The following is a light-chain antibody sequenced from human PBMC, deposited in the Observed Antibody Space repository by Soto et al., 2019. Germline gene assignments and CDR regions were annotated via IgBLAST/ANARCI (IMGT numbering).Light chain of an antibody. J-gene: IGKJ5*01. CDR3: PQYNNWLIT. V-gene: IGKV3-15*01. CDR1: QSVSSN. CDR2: GAS. Sequence: EIVRTQSPATLSVSPGERATLSCRASQSVSSNFAWYQQKPGQAPRPLIYGASTRATGSPASFSGSGSGTEFTLSISSLQSEDFAVDYSPQYNNWLITFGHGTRLEIK.